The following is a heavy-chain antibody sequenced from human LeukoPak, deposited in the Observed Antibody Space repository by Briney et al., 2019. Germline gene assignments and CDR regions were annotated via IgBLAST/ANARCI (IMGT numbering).Heavy chain of an antibody. J-gene: IGHJ5*02. Sequence: GGSLRLSCAVSGFTLSSYAMNWVRQAPGKGLEWVSVISGSGGKTYYADSVKGRFTISRDNSKNTLYLQTNSLRAEDTAVYYCARERLVAAGYNWFDPWGQGTLVTVSS. CDR2: ISGSGGKT. CDR3: ARERLVAAGYNWFDP. CDR1: GFTLSSYA. D-gene: IGHD6-13*01. V-gene: IGHV3-23*01.